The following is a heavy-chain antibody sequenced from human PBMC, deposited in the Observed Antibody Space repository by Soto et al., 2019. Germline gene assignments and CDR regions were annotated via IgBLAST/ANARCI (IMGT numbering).Heavy chain of an antibody. Sequence: GGSLRLSCAASGFTFSSYSMDWVRQAPGKGLEWVSFISSSSSYIYYADSVKGRFTISRDNAKNSLYLQMNSLRAEDTAVYYCARHYDFWSGYLSGFDYWGQGTLVTVSS. D-gene: IGHD3-3*01. J-gene: IGHJ4*02. CDR2: ISSSSSYI. CDR1: GFTFSSYS. CDR3: ARHYDFWSGYLSGFDY. V-gene: IGHV3-21*04.